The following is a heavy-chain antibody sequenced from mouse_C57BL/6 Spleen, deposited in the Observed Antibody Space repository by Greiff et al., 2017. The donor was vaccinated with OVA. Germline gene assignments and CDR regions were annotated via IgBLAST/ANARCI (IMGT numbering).Heavy chain of an antibody. CDR3: AKEWGCGSGLYYFDY. Sequence: VQLQQSGPELVKPGASVKISCKASGYSFTSYYIHWVKQRPGQGLEWIGWIYPGSGNTKYNEKFKGKATLTADTSSNTAYIKLSSLTSEDSAVYYCAKEWGCGSGLYYFDYWGQGTTLTVSS. D-gene: IGHD1-1*01. J-gene: IGHJ2*01. CDR2: IYPGSGNT. CDR1: GYSFTSYY. V-gene: IGHV1-66*01.